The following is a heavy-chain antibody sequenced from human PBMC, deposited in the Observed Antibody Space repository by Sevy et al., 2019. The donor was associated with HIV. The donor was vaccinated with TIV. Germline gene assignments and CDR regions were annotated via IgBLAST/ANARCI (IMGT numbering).Heavy chain of an antibody. Sequence: ASVKVSCKASGGTFSSYAISWVRQAPGQGLEWMGGIIPIFGTANYAQKFQGRDTITADESTSTAYMELSSLRSEDTAVYYCASGQYYYDSSGLNDAFDIWGQGTMVTVSS. CDR1: GGTFSSYA. V-gene: IGHV1-69*13. CDR2: IIPIFGTA. CDR3: ASGQYYYDSSGLNDAFDI. J-gene: IGHJ3*02. D-gene: IGHD3-22*01.